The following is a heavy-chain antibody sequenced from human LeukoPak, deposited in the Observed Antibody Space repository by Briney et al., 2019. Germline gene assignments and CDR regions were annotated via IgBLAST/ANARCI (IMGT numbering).Heavy chain of an antibody. V-gene: IGHV1-2*02. Sequence: AASVKVSCKASGYTVTEYCIHWVRQAPGQRLEWMGWINPYSGGTKYAQKFQGRVTMTRDTSSSTAYMEISRLRSDDTAVYYCARGEYVISGYRNDAFDIWGQGTMVTVSS. CDR2: INPYSGGT. CDR1: GYTVTEYC. CDR3: ARGEYVISGYRNDAFDI. D-gene: IGHD3-22*01. J-gene: IGHJ3*02.